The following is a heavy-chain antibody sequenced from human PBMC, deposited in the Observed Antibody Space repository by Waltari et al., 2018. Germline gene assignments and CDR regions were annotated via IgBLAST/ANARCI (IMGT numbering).Heavy chain of an antibody. Sequence: EVQLVESGGGLIQPGGSLRLSCAASGFTVSSNSLSWVRQAPGKGLEWVSVIYSGGSTYYADSVKGRFTISRDNSKNTLYLQMNSLRAEDTAVYYCASSLYGGNSDYWGQGTLVTVSS. D-gene: IGHD2-21*02. CDR3: ASSLYGGNSDY. CDR1: GFTVSSNS. J-gene: IGHJ4*02. V-gene: IGHV3-53*01. CDR2: IYSGGST.